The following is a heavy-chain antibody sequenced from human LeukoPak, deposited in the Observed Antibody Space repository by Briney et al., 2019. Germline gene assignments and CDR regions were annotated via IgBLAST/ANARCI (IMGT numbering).Heavy chain of an antibody. CDR3: ARERIAELVDY. CDR2: IYYSGST. CDR1: GGSISSGDYY. D-gene: IGHD6-13*01. V-gene: IGHV4-30-4*01. J-gene: IGHJ4*02. Sequence: SETLSLTCTVSGGSISSGDYYWSWIRQPPGKGLEWIGYIYYSGSTYYNPSLKSRVTISVDTSKNQFSQKLSSVTAADTAVYYCARERIAELVDYWGQGTLVTVSS.